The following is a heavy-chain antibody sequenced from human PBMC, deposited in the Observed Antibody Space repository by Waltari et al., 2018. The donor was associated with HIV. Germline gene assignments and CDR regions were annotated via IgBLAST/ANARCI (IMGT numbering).Heavy chain of an antibody. CDR2: ISAYKGNT. CDR3: ARAIDQIQLWSKPPTQRAFDI. D-gene: IGHD5-18*01. Sequence: QVQLVQSGAEVKKPWASVKVSCKASGYTFTSSGISWVRQAPGQGLAWMGWISAYKGNTNYAQKLQGRVTMTTDTSTSTAYMELRSLRSDDTAVYYCARAIDQIQLWSKPPTQRAFDIWGQGTMVTVSS. J-gene: IGHJ3*02. CDR1: GYTFTSSG. V-gene: IGHV1-18*01.